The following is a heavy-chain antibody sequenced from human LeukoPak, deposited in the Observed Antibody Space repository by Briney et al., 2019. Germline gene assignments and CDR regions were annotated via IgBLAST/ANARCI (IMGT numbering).Heavy chain of an antibody. CDR3: AKDRSIAARPPAAFDI. Sequence: GRSLRLSCAASGFTFDDYAMHWVRQAPGEGLEWVSGISWNSGSIGYADSVKGRFTISRDNAKNSLYLQMNSLRAEDTAVYYCAKDRSIAARPPAAFDIWGQGTMVTVSS. V-gene: IGHV3-9*01. J-gene: IGHJ3*02. D-gene: IGHD6-6*01. CDR1: GFTFDDYA. CDR2: ISWNSGSI.